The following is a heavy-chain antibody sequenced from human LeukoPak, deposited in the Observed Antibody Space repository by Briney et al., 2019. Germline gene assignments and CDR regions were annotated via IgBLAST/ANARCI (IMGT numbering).Heavy chain of an antibody. V-gene: IGHV3-11*01. CDR1: GFTFSDYY. CDR2: ISSSGSTI. Sequence: PGGSLRLSCAASGFTFSDYYMSWIRQAPGKGLEWASYISSSGSTIYYADSVKGRFTISRDNAKNSLYLQMNSLRAEDTAVYYCARDGTYYYDSSGLDAFDIWGQGTMVTVSS. D-gene: IGHD3-22*01. J-gene: IGHJ3*02. CDR3: ARDGTYYYDSSGLDAFDI.